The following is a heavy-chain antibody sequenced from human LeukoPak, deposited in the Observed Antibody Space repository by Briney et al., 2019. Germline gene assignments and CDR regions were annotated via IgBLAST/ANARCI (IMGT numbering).Heavy chain of an antibody. V-gene: IGHV3-7*04. CDR1: GFTFSSYW. CDR2: IKQDGSEN. J-gene: IGHJ4*02. CDR3: ARGSYYFDY. Sequence: GGSLRLSCAASGFTFSSYWMSWVRQAPGKGLEWVATIKQDGSENHCVDSVKGRFTVSRDNAKNSLYLQMNSLRAEDTAVYYCARGSYYFDYWGQGTLVTVSS.